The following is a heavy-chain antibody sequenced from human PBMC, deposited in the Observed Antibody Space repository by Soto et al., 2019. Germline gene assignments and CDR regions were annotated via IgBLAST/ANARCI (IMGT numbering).Heavy chain of an antibody. Sequence: SETLSLTCLVSGFPISSTYSWGWIRQPPGKGLEWIGSISHSGTTSYSPSLTSRVSISVDTSKNQVSLKLTSVTAADTAVYWCARDSRLVQIPSSNRYYYPGMDVWGQGTPVTVSS. V-gene: IGHV4-38-2*02. J-gene: IGHJ6*02. CDR1: GFPISSTYS. D-gene: IGHD2-2*01. CDR3: ARDSRLVQIPSSNRYYYPGMDV. CDR2: ISHSGTT.